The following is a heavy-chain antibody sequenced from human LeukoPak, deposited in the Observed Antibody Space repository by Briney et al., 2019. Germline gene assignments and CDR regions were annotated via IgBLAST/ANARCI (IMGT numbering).Heavy chain of an antibody. CDR1: GGTFSSYA. J-gene: IGHJ6*03. CDR3: ARDIGRPEGGYYYMDV. CDR2: IIPIFGTA. Sequence: SVKVSCKASGGTFSSYAISWVRQAPGQGLEWMGGIIPIFGTANYAQKFQGRVTITADKSTSTAYMELSSLRSEDTAMYYCARDIGRPEGGYYYMDVWGKGTTVTVS. D-gene: IGHD1-26*01. V-gene: IGHV1-69*06.